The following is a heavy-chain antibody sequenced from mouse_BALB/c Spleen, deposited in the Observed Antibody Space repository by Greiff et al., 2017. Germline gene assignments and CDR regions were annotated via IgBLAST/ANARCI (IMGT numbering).Heavy chain of an antibody. CDR1: GYSITSGYY. CDR2: ISYDGSN. V-gene: IGHV3-6*02. D-gene: IGHD2-1*01. Sequence: EVQLQQSGPGLVKPSPSLSLTCSVTGYSITSGYYWNWIRQFPGNKLEWRGYISYDGSNNYNPSFKNRIPITRDTSTNQFFLQLNSVTTEDTATYYSARIYYGNWYVDVGGAGTTVSVSS. J-gene: IGHJ1*01. CDR3: ARIYYGNWYVDV.